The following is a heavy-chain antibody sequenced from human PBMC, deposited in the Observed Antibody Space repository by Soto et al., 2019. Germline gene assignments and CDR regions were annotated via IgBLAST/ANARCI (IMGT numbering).Heavy chain of an antibody. J-gene: IGHJ3*02. CDR3: ARWIVVPAAICAFDI. CDR2: IYYSGST. Sequence: SETLSLTCTVSGGSISSGGYYWSWIRQHPGRGLEWIGYIYYSGSTCYNPSLKSRVTISVDTSKNQFSLKLSSVTAADTAVYYCARWIVVPAAICAFDIWGQGTMVTVSS. V-gene: IGHV4-31*03. D-gene: IGHD2-2*01. CDR1: GGSISSGGYY.